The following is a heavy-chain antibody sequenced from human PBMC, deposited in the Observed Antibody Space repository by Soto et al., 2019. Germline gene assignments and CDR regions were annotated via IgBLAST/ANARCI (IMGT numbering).Heavy chain of an antibody. CDR2: ISAYNGNT. D-gene: IGHD1-1*01. J-gene: IGHJ5*02. Sequence: ASVKVSCKASGYTFTSYGISWVRQAPGQGLEWMGWISAYNGNTNYAQKLQGRVTMTTDTSTSTACMELRSLRSDDTAVYYCARDLNPNWFDPAPNWFDPWGQGTLVTVS. V-gene: IGHV1-18*01. CDR1: GYTFTSYG. CDR3: ARDLNPNWFDPAPNWFDP.